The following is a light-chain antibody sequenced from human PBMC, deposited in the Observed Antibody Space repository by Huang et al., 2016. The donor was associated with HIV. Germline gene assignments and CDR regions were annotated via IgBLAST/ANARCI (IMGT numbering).Light chain of an antibody. V-gene: IGKV3-15*01. Sequence: EIVMTQSPATLSVSPGERATLSCRASQSVSSNLAWYQQKPGQAPRLLSYGASTRATGIPARFSGSGSGTEFTLTISSLQSEDFAVYYCQQYNNWLGFGQGTKVEIK. CDR3: QQYNNWLG. CDR1: QSVSSN. J-gene: IGKJ1*01. CDR2: GAS.